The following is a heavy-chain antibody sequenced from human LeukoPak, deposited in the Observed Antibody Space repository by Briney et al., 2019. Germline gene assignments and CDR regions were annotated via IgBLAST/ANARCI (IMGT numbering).Heavy chain of an antibody. CDR2: IYTSGST. J-gene: IGHJ4*02. Sequence: PSETLSLTCTVSGGSISSHYWSWIRQPAGKGLEWIGRIYTSGSTNYNPSLKSRVTMSVDTSKNQFSLKLSSVTAADTAVYYCARQEYSSSWLFDYWGQGTLVTVSS. V-gene: IGHV4-4*07. CDR3: ARQEYSSSWLFDY. CDR1: GGSISSHY. D-gene: IGHD6-13*01.